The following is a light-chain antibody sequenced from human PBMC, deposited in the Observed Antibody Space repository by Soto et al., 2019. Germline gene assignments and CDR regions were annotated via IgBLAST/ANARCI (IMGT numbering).Light chain of an antibody. CDR3: QHYDNSAALT. CDR2: GVS. CDR1: QTVSSSC. V-gene: IGKV3-20*01. Sequence: EIVLTQSPGTLSLSPGESATPFCRASQTVSSSCLAWYQQKPGQAPRLLIYGVSSRATGIPDRFSGSGSGTDFTLTISRLQPEDFAVYYCQHYDNSAALTFGGGTKVDIK. J-gene: IGKJ4*01.